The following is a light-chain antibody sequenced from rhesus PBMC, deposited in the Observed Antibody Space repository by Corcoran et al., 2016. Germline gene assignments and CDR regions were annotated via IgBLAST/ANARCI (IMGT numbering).Light chain of an antibody. CDR3: QQYDDLPWT. CDR1: QVISSW. J-gene: IGKJ1*01. Sequence: DIQMTQSPSSLSASVGDKVTITCHASQVISSWLAWYQQKPGKAPQPLTSYAFRLQSGVPSRFSGRGSGTDYTLTISSLQPEDFATYYCQQYDDLPWTFGQGTKVEIK. V-gene: IGKV1-19*01. CDR2: YAF.